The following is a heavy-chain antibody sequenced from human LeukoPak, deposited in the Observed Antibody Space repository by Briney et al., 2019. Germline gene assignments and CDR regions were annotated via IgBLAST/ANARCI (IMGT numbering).Heavy chain of an antibody. V-gene: IGHV4-38-2*01. D-gene: IGHD2-8*01. CDR2: IYHSGST. CDR3: ARHPIVLMVYALNWFDP. Sequence: PSETLSLTRAVSGYSISSGYYWGWIRQPPGKGLEWIGSIYHSGSTYYNPSLKSRVTISVDTSKSQFSLKLSSVTAADTAVYYCARHPIVLMVYALNWFDPWGQGTLVTVSS. CDR1: GYSISSGYY. J-gene: IGHJ5*02.